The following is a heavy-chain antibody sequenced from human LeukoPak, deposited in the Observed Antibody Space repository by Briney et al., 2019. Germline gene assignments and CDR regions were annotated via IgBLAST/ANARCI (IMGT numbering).Heavy chain of an antibody. D-gene: IGHD6-6*01. CDR1: GGSISSSFYY. J-gene: IGHJ6*03. CDR3: ARSERGSSPLYMDV. CDR2: IYYSVST. V-gene: IGHV4-39*07. Sequence: PSETLSLTCTVSGGSISSSFYYWGWIRQPPGKGLEWIGSIYYSVSTNYNPSLKSRVTISVDTSKNQFSLKLSSVTAADTAVYYCARSERGSSPLYMDVWGKGTTVTVSS.